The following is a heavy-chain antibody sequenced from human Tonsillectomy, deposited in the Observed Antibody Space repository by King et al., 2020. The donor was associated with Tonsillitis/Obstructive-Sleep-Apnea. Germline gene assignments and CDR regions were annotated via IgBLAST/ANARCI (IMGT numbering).Heavy chain of an antibody. CDR1: GFTFSTFA. V-gene: IGHV3-23*04. CDR2: ISGSGGSA. J-gene: IGHJ6*03. D-gene: IGHD6-19*01. Sequence: VQLVESGGGLEQPGGSLRLSCAASGFTFSTFAMSWVRQAPGKGLEWVSTISGSGGSAYYADSVKGRFTISRDNSKNTVNLQMNSLRAEDTAIYYCAKGKAVAGQYYYMDVWGKGTTVTVSS. CDR3: AKGKAVAGQYYYMDV.